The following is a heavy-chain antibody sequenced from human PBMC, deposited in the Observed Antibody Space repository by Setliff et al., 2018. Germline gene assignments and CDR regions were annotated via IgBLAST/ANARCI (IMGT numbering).Heavy chain of an antibody. CDR2: IYYSGST. Sequence: LPCTVSGGSISSGGYYWSWIRQHPGKGLKWIGYIYYSGSTYYNPSLKSRVTISVDTSKNQFSLKLSSVTAADTAVYYCAREAGYYDSSGPVGVPYYYYMDVWGKGTTVTVSS. V-gene: IGHV4-31*03. D-gene: IGHD3-22*01. J-gene: IGHJ6*03. CDR3: AREAGYYDSSGPVGVPYYYYMDV. CDR1: GGSISSGGYY.